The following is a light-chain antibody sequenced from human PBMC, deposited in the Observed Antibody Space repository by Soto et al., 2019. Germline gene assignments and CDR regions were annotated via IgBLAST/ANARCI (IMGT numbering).Light chain of an antibody. Sequence: QSVLTQPPSASGTPGQRVTISCSGSSSNIGSNTVNWYQQLPGTAPKLLIYSNNQRPSGVPDRFSASKSGTSASLAISALQSEDEADYYCAAWDDSQKGPVLGGGTKLTVL. CDR2: SNN. V-gene: IGLV1-44*01. CDR3: AAWDDSQKGPV. J-gene: IGLJ2*01. CDR1: SSNIGSNT.